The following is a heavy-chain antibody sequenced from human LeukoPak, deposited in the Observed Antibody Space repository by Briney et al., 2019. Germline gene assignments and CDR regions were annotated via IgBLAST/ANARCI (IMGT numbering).Heavy chain of an antibody. CDR1: GFTFSSYW. J-gene: IGHJ3*02. D-gene: IGHD5-18*01. CDR2: IKQDGSEK. V-gene: IGHV3-7*01. Sequence: GGSLRLSCAASGFTFSSYWMSWVRQAPGKGLEWVADIKQDGSEKYYVDSVKGRFTISRDNAKNSLYLQMNSLRAEDTAVYYCASLGWETADAFDIWGQGTMVTVSS. CDR3: ASLGWETADAFDI.